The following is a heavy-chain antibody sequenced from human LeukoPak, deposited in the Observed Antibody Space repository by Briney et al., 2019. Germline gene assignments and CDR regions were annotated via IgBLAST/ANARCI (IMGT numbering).Heavy chain of an antibody. CDR1: GGSISSYY. Sequence: SETQSLTCTVSGGSISSYYWSWIRQPPGKGLEWIGYIYYSGSTNYNPSLKSRVTISVDTSKNQFSLKLSSVTAADTAVYYCARVEGSGSAWFDPWGQGTLVTVSS. CDR2: IYYSGST. V-gene: IGHV4-59*01. CDR3: ARVEGSGSAWFDP. J-gene: IGHJ5*02. D-gene: IGHD3-10*01.